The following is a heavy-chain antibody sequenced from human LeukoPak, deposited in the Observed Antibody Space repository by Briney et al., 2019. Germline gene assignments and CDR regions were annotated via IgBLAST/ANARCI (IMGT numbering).Heavy chain of an antibody. CDR2: ISYDGSNK. J-gene: IGHJ4*02. CDR3: AKQRVGVGANRAVDY. D-gene: IGHD1-26*01. V-gene: IGHV3-30*18. CDR1: GFTFSSYG. Sequence: GGSLRLSCAASGFTFSSYGMHWVRQAPGKGLEWVAVISYDGSNKYYADSVKGRFTISRDNSKNTLYLQMNSLRAEDTAVYYCAKQRVGVGANRAVDYWGQGTLVTVSS.